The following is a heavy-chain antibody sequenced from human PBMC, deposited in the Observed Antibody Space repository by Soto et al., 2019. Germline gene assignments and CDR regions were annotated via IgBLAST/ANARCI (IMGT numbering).Heavy chain of an antibody. D-gene: IGHD1-1*01. CDR1: GFTFSSYA. CDR2: ISGSGGST. J-gene: IGHJ4*02. CDR3: AKGLEAIGYQEDY. Sequence: EVQLLESGGGLVQPGGSLRLSSAASGFTFSSYAMSWVRQAPGKGLEWVSAISGSGGSTYYADSVKGRFTISRDNSKNTLYLQMNSLRAEDTAVYYCAKGLEAIGYQEDYWGQGTLVTVSS. V-gene: IGHV3-23*01.